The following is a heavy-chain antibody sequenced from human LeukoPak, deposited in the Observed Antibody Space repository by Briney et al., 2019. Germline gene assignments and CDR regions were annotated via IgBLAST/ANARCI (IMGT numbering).Heavy chain of an antibody. CDR3: AKTDCSSTSCYYFDY. Sequence: SGGSLRHSCVASGFTLSIYAMSWVRQAPGKGLGLVSAISGIVGRTYTADSVKGRFTISRDNSKNTLYLQMNRRRGEDSAVYYCAKTDCSSTSCYYFDYWGQGTLVTVSS. CDR2: ISGIVGRT. CDR1: GFTLSIYA. D-gene: IGHD2-2*01. J-gene: IGHJ4*02. V-gene: IGHV3-23*01.